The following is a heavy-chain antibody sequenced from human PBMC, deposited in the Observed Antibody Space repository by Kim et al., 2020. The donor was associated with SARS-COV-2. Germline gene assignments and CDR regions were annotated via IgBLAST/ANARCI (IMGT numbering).Heavy chain of an antibody. CDR3: VRDPASDGHNYDGMDV. J-gene: IGHJ6*02. CDR2: IYSGGVP. V-gene: IGHV3-53*01. Sequence: GGSLRLSCAASGFSVSSKHMSWVRQTPAKRLEWVSVIYSGGVPYYADSVKGRFSISRDTSKNTVNLQMNSLRVEDTAVYFCVRDPASDGHNYDGMDVWGQGTTVIVSS. D-gene: IGHD2-21*01. CDR1: GFSVSSKH.